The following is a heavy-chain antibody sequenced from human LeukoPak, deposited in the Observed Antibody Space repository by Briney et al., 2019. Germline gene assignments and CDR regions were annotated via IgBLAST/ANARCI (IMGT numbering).Heavy chain of an antibody. CDR2: IIPIFGTA. CDR3: ARDRRIAAADDNWFDP. D-gene: IGHD6-13*01. Sequence: ASVKVSCKASGGTFSSYAISWVRQAPGQGLEWMGRIIPIFGTANYAQKFQGRVTITADKSTSTAYMVLSSLRSEDTAVYYCARDRRIAAADDNWFDPWGQGTLVTVSS. CDR1: GGTFSSYA. V-gene: IGHV1-69*06. J-gene: IGHJ5*02.